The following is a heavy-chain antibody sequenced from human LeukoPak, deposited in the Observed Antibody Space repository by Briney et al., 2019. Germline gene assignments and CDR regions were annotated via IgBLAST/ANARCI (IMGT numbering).Heavy chain of an antibody. CDR1: GFTFSSYS. Sequence: GGPLRLSCAASGFTFSSYSMNWVRQAPGKGLEWVSSISSSSSYIYYADSVKGRFTIPRDNAKNSLYLQMNSLRAEDTAVYYCARYGSRDQYFDYWGQGTLVTVSS. CDR2: ISSSSSYI. J-gene: IGHJ4*02. D-gene: IGHD2-2*01. CDR3: ARYGSRDQYFDY. V-gene: IGHV3-21*01.